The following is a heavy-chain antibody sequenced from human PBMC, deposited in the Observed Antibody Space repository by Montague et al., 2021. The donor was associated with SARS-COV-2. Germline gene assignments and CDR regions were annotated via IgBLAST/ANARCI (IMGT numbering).Heavy chain of an antibody. D-gene: IGHD4-23*01. CDR2: FDDSGST. J-gene: IGHJ4*02. Sequence: SETLSLTCIVSGGSISSSSYHWGWIRQPPGKGREWIVSFDDSGSTYYNPSIKSRITIAVYTSKNKFSLKLSSVTAADTAVYYCARLRYYGGNSGFQGLVDSWGQGALVTVSS. CDR1: GGSISSSSYH. CDR3: ARLRYYGGNSGFQGLVDS. V-gene: IGHV4-39*01.